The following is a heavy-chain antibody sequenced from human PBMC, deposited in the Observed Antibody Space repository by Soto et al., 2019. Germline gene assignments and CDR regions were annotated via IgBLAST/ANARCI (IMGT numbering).Heavy chain of an antibody. J-gene: IGHJ4*02. V-gene: IGHV3-30*18. Sequence: QVQLVESGGGVVQPGRSLRLSCAASGFTFSSYGMHWVRQAPGKGLEWVAVISYDGSNKYYADSVKGRFTISRDNSKNTRYLQMNSLRAEDTAVYYCAKALDKYSDIREDYWGQGTLVTVSS. CDR3: AKALDKYSDIREDY. CDR2: ISYDGSNK. CDR1: GFTFSSYG. D-gene: IGHD3-9*01.